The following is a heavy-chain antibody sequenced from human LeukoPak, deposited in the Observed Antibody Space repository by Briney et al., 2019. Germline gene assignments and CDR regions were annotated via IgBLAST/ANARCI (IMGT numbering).Heavy chain of an antibody. CDR1: GFTFSSYE. J-gene: IGHJ4*02. CDR2: ISSSGSTI. Sequence: GGSLRLSCAASGFTFSSYEMNWVRQAPGKGLEWVSYISSSGSTIYYADSVKGRFTISRDNAKNSLYLQMNSLRAEDTAVYYCARRSSAHHFDYWGQGTQVTVSS. V-gene: IGHV3-48*03. D-gene: IGHD3-22*01. CDR3: ARRSSAHHFDY.